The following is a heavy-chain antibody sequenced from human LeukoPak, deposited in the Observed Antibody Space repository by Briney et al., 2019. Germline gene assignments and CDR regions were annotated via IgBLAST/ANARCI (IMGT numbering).Heavy chain of an antibody. Sequence: PGGSLRLSCAASGFTFSSYAMSWVRQAPGKGLEWVSAISGSGGSTYYADSVKGRFTISRDNSKNTLYLQMNSLRAEDTAVYYCAKALYYYGSEDYFDYWGQGTLVTVSS. CDR2: ISGSGGST. CDR1: GFTFSSYA. J-gene: IGHJ4*02. V-gene: IGHV3-23*01. CDR3: AKALYYYGSEDYFDY. D-gene: IGHD3-10*01.